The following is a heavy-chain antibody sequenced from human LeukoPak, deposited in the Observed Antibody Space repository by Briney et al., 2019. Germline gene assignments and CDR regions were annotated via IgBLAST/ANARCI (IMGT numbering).Heavy chain of an antibody. J-gene: IGHJ6*02. CDR1: GYTFTGYY. Sequence: ASVKVSCKASGYTFTGYYMHWVRQAPGQGLEWMGWINPNSGGTNYAQKFQGRVTITRDTSASTAYMELSSLRSEGTAVYYCARGGVVVVPADYYYGMDVWGQGTTVTVSS. CDR3: ARGGVVVVPADYYYGMDV. D-gene: IGHD2-2*01. CDR2: INPNSGGT. V-gene: IGHV1-2*02.